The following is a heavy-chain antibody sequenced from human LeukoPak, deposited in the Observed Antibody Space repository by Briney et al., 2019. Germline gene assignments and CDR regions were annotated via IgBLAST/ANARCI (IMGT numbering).Heavy chain of an antibody. CDR2: ISSGDNTI. D-gene: IGHD1-7*01. CDR1: GFTFDDYA. CDR3: ARVMGNYATDY. J-gene: IGHJ4*02. V-gene: IGHV3-11*04. Sequence: GRPLRLSCAASGFTFDDYAMHWVRQAPGKGLEWVSYISSGDNTIYYADSVKGRFTMSRDNAKNSLYLQMNSLRAEDTAVYYCARVMGNYATDYWGQGTLVTVSS.